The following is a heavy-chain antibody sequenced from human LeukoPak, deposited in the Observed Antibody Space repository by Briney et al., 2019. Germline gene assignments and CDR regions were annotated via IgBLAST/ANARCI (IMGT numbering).Heavy chain of an antibody. D-gene: IGHD5-24*01. Sequence: SETLSLTCTVSGDSISSYYWSWIRQPPGKGLEWIGYIYTSGGTNYIPSLKGRVTISIDTSKNQFSLKLSSVTAADSAVYYCARGGEGYIHLDRWGQGTLVTVSS. CDR3: ARGGEGYIHLDR. J-gene: IGHJ5*02. CDR2: IYTSGGT. V-gene: IGHV4-4*09. CDR1: GDSISSYY.